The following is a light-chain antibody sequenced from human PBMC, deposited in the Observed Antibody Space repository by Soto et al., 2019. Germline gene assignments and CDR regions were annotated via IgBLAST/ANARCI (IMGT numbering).Light chain of an antibody. CDR3: AAWDDSLNGPG. CDR1: SSNIGSNS. J-gene: IGLJ3*02. V-gene: IGLV1-44*01. Sequence: QAVVTQSPSASGTPGQKVVISCSGSSSNIGSNSVNWYQQFPGTAPKLLIYYNNQRPSGVPDRFSGSKSGTSASLAISGLQSEDEANYFCAAWDDSLNGPGFGGGTKLTVL. CDR2: YNN.